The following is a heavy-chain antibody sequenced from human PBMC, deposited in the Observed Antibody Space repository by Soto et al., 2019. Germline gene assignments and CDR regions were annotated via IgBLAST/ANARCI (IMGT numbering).Heavy chain of an antibody. V-gene: IGHV3-30*18. CDR2: ISYDGSNK. CDR1: GFTFSSYG. D-gene: IGHD3-10*01. J-gene: IGHJ4*02. CDR3: AKDLMVRGHQTIDY. Sequence: PGGSLRLSCAASGFTFSSYGMHWVRQAPGKGLEWVAVISYDGSNKYYADSVKGRFTISRDNSKNTLYLQMNSLRAEDTAVYYCAKDLMVRGHQTIDYWGQGTLVTVSS.